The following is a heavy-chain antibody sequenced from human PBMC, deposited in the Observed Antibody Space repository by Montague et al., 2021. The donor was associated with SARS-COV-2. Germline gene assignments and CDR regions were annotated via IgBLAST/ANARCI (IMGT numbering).Heavy chain of an antibody. J-gene: IGHJ4*02. V-gene: IGHV6-1*01. CDR2: N. Sequence: NDYAVSVKSRITINPDTSKNQISLQLNSVTPEDTAVYYCARTMASSDYWGQGTLVNVYS. D-gene: IGHD3-10*01. CDR3: ARTMASSDY.